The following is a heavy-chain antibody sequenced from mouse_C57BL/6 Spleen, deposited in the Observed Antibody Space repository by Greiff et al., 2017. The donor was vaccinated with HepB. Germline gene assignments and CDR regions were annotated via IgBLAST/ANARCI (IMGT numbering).Heavy chain of an antibody. CDR2: ISSGGDYI. V-gene: IGHV5-9-1*02. J-gene: IGHJ4*01. CDR3: TRDYYGSSHYYAMDY. CDR1: GFTFSSYA. D-gene: IGHD1-1*01. Sequence: EVKLVESGEGLVKPGGSLKLSCAASGFTFSSYAMSWVRQTPEKRLEWVAYISSGGDYIYYADTVKGRFTISRDNARNTLYLQMSSLKSEDTAMYYCTRDYYGSSHYYAMDYWGQGTSVTVSS.